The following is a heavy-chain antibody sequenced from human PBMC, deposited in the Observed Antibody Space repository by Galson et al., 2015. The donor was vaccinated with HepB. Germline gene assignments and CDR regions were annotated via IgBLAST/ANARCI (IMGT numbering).Heavy chain of an antibody. J-gene: IGHJ4*02. CDR1: GFTFSDYY. V-gene: IGHV3-11*06. CDR3: ARLDYGDYAVDY. D-gene: IGHD4-17*01. CDR2: ISSSSSYT. Sequence: SLRLSCAASGFTFSDYYMSWIRQAPGKGLEWVSYISSSSSYTNYADSVKGRFTISRDNAKNSLYLQMNSLRAEDTAVYYFARLDYGDYAVDYWGQGTLVTVSS.